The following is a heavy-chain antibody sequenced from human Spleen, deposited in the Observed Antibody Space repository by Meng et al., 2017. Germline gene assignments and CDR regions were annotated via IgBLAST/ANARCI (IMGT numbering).Heavy chain of an antibody. CDR2: INTDNGNT. Sequence: QVQLVQSGAEVKKPGASVKVSCKASGYTFTNYAMHWVRQAPGQRPEWMGWINTDNGNTKYSQKFQGRVTFSRDTSASTASMELSSLTSEDTAVYYCARVWITEMANFDYWGQGTLVTCSS. CDR1: GYTFTNYA. CDR3: ARVWITEMANFDY. D-gene: IGHD5-24*01. V-gene: IGHV1-3*04. J-gene: IGHJ4*02.